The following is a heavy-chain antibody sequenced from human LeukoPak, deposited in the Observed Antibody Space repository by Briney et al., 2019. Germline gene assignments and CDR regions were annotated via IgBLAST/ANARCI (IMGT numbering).Heavy chain of an antibody. CDR3: ASRHCSSWYWDYYYGMDV. D-gene: IGHD6-13*01. V-gene: IGHV1-8*01. CDR2: MNPNSGNT. Sequence: ASVKVSCKASGYTFTSYDINWVRQATGQGLEWTGWMNPNSGNTGYAQKFQGRVTMTRNTSISTAYMEPSSLRSEDTAVYYCASRHCSSWYWDYYYGMDVWGQGTTVTVSS. CDR1: GYTFTSYD. J-gene: IGHJ6*02.